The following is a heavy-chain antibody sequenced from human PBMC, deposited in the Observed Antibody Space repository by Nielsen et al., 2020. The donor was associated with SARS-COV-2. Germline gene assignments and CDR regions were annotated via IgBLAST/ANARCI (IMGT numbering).Heavy chain of an antibody. CDR2: ISGSGGST. Sequence: GGSLRLSCAASGFTFSSYAMSWVRQAPGKGLEWVSAISGSGGSTYYADSVKGRFTISRDNSKNTLYLQMNSLRAEDTAVYYCAKDISGYDYYYGMDVWGQGTTATVSS. V-gene: IGHV3-23*01. J-gene: IGHJ6*02. D-gene: IGHD6-19*01. CDR3: AKDISGYDYYYGMDV. CDR1: GFTFSSYA.